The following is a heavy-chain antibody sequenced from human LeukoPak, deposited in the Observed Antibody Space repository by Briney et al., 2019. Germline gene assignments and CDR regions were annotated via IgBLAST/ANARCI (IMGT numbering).Heavy chain of an antibody. V-gene: IGHV4-34*01. CDR1: GGSFSGYY. CDR3: ARGLRLGEFLGY. CDR2: INHSGST. D-gene: IGHD3-16*01. Sequence: SETLSLTCAVYGGSFSGYYWSWIRQPPGKGLEWIGEINHSGSTNYNPSLKSRVTISVDTSKNQFSLKLSSVTAADTAVYYCARGLRLGEFLGYWGQGTLVTVSS. J-gene: IGHJ4*02.